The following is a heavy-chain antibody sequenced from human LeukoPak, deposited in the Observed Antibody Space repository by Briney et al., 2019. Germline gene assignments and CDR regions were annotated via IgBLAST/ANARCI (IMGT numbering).Heavy chain of an antibody. CDR2: ISSSSSYI. CDR1: GFTFSSYS. V-gene: IGHV3-21*01. Sequence: GGSLRLSCAASGFTFSSYSMNWVRQAPGKGLEWVSSISSSSSYIYYADSVKGRFTISRDNAKNSLYLQMNSLRAEDTAVYYCAKDIWESSSGRDAFDIWGQGTMVTVSS. J-gene: IGHJ3*02. D-gene: IGHD3-22*01. CDR3: AKDIWESSSGRDAFDI.